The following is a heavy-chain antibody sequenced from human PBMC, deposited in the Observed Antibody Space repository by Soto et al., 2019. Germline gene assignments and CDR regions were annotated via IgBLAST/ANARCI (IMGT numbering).Heavy chain of an antibody. D-gene: IGHD3-16*02. V-gene: IGHV1-46*03. CDR2: INPSGGST. J-gene: IGHJ5*02. CDR3: ARAPNYDYIWGSYRYTENNWFDP. Sequence: ASVKVSCKASGYTFTSYYMHWVRQAPGQGLEWMGIINPSGGSTSYAQKFQGRVTMTRDTSTSTVYMELSSLRSEDTAVYYCARAPNYDYIWGSYRYTENNWFDPWGQGTLVTVSS. CDR1: GYTFTSYY.